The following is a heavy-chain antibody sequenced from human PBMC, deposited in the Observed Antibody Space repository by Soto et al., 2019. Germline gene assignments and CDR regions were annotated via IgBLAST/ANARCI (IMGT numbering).Heavy chain of an antibody. CDR3: AREYGDYGVIDY. CDR1: GGSFSGYY. D-gene: IGHD4-17*01. J-gene: IGHJ4*02. Sequence: PSETLSLTCAVYGGSFSGYYWSWIRQPPGKGLEWIGEINHSGSTNYNPSLKSRVTISVDTSKNQFSLKPSSVTAADTAVYYCAREYGDYGVIDYWGQGTLVTVSS. CDR2: INHSGST. V-gene: IGHV4-34*01.